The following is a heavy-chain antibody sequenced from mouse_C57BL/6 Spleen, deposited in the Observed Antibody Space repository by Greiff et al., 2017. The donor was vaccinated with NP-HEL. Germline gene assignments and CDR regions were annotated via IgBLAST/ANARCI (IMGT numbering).Heavy chain of an antibody. J-gene: IGHJ1*03. CDR3: ARTPLTPPDFDV. CDR2: IHPNSGST. V-gene: IGHV1-64*01. Sequence: VQLQQPGAELVKPGASVKLSCKASGYTFTSYWMHWVKQRPGQGLEWIGMIHPNSGSTNYNEKFKSKATLTVDKSSSTAYMHLSSLTSEDSAVYYWARTPLTPPDFDVWGTGTTVTVSS. CDR1: GYTFTSYW. D-gene: IGHD4-1*01.